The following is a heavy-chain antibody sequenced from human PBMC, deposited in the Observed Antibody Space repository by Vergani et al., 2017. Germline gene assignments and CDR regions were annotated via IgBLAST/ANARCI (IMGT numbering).Heavy chain of an antibody. Sequence: EVQLVESGGGLVQPGRSLRLSCVASGFTFDNYAMHWVRQAPGKGLEWVSRISWNSGLIDYADSVKGRFTISRDNAKNSLYIQMNRLRAEDTALYYCAKDVTGYTSSWQYDYWGQGTLVTVSS. D-gene: IGHD6-13*01. CDR1: GFTFDNYA. CDR2: ISWNSGLI. J-gene: IGHJ4*02. V-gene: IGHV3-9*01. CDR3: AKDVTGYTSSWQYDY.